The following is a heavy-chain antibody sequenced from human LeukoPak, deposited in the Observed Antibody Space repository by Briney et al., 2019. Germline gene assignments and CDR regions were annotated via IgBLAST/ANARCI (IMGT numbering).Heavy chain of an antibody. D-gene: IGHD1-26*01. CDR3: AKGPAFASGSYYHY. CDR2: ISGSGGST. Sequence: GGSLRLSCAASGFTFSSYAMSWVRQAPGKWLEWVSAISGSGGSTYYADSVKGRFTISRDNSKNTLYLQMNSLRAEDTAVYYSAKGPAFASGSYYHYWGQGTLVTVSS. CDR1: GFTFSSYA. V-gene: IGHV3-23*01. J-gene: IGHJ4*02.